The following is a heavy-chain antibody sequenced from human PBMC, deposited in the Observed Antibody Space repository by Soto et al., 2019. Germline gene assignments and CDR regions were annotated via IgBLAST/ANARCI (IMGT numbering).Heavy chain of an antibody. Sequence: GGSLRLSCAASGFTFSGYAMSWVRQAPGKGLEWVSAISGSGGSTYYADSVKGRFTISRDNSKNTLYLQMNSLRAEDTAVYYCAKERGSSWSLSWFDPWGQGTLVTVSS. CDR1: GFTFSGYA. J-gene: IGHJ5*02. CDR2: ISGSGGST. V-gene: IGHV3-23*01. CDR3: AKERGSSWSLSWFDP. D-gene: IGHD6-13*01.